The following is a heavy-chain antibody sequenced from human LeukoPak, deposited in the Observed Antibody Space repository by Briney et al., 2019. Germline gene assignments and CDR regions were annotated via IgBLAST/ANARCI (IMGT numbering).Heavy chain of an antibody. V-gene: IGHV3-64*01. CDR3: ATAGGEGTAAGTYYVY. CDR1: GFTFSSYA. Sequence: GGSLRLSCAASGFTFSSYAMHWVRQAPGKRLEYVSAISSNGGSTYYANSVKGRFTISRDNSKNTLYLQMGSLRAEDMAVYYCATAGGEGTAAGTYYVYWGQGTLVTVSS. J-gene: IGHJ4*02. D-gene: IGHD6-13*01. CDR2: ISSNGGST.